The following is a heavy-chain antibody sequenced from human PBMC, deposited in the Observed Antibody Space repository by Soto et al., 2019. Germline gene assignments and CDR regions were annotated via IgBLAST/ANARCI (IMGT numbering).Heavy chain of an antibody. V-gene: IGHV3-15*07. J-gene: IGHJ6*02. Sequence: GGSLRLSCAASGFTFSNAWMNWVRQAPGKGLEWVGRIKSKTDGGTTDYAAPVKGRFTISRDDSKNTLYLQMNSLKTEDTAVYYCTTDRADIVVVPAARTEYGMDVWGQGTTVTVSS. CDR1: GFTFSNAW. CDR2: IKSKTDGGTT. D-gene: IGHD2-2*01. CDR3: TTDRADIVVVPAARTEYGMDV.